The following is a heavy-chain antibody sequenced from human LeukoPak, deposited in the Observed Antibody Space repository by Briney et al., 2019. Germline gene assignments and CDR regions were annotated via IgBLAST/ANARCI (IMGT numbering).Heavy chain of an antibody. J-gene: IGHJ4*02. CDR3: ARAAYYYDSSGYIDY. D-gene: IGHD3-22*01. CDR1: GFTFSSYG. Sequence: PGGSLRLSCAASGFTFSSYGMHWVRQPPGKGLEWIGEIYHSGSTNYNPSLKSRVTISVDKSKNQFSLKLSSVTAADTAVYYCARAAYYYDSSGYIDYWGQGTLVTVSS. V-gene: IGHV4-4*02. CDR2: IYHSGST.